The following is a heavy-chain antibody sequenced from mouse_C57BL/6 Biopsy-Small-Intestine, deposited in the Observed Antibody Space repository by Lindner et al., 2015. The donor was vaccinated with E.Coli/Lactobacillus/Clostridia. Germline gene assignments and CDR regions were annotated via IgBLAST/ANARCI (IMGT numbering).Heavy chain of an antibody. V-gene: IGHV1-18*01. D-gene: IGHD1-1*01. Sequence: VQLQESGPELVKPGASVKIPCKASGYTFTDYNMDWVKQSHGKSLEWIGDINPNNGGTIYNQKFKGKATLTVDKSSSTAYMELRSLTSEDTAVYCCARHYGSSYGFAYWGQGTLVTVSA. CDR1: GYTFTDYN. CDR3: ARHYGSSYGFAY. CDR2: INPNNGGT. J-gene: IGHJ3*01.